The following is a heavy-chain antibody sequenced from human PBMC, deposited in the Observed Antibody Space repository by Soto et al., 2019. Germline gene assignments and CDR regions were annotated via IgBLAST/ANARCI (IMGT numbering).Heavy chain of an antibody. CDR3: AKDLGRTTPRIYFDY. CDR1: GLTFSSYA. D-gene: IGHD2-2*01. V-gene: IGHV3-23*01. CDR2: ISDSGGRT. J-gene: IGHJ4*01. Sequence: SLRLSCAASGLTFSSYAMSWVRQAPGKGLEWVSVISDSGGRTYYADSVKGRFTISRDNSKNALYLQMNSLRAEDTAVYFCAKDLGRTTPRIYFDYWGHGTRVTVSS.